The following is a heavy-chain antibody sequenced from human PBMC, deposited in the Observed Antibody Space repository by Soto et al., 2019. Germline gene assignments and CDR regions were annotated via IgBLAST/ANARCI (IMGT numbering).Heavy chain of an antibody. CDR2: IYYSGST. V-gene: IGHV4-59*08. J-gene: IGHJ6*04. CDR3: ARHRAFCSGKSCALGYYYSLDV. D-gene: IGHD2-2*01. Sequence: QVQLQESGPGLVKPSETLSLTCTVSGGSISSYYWSWIRQPPGKGLEWIGYIYYSGSTTYNPSLKSRVTISADTSKNQLSLNLSSGTAADTALYYCARHRAFCSGKSCALGYYYSLDVWGIGTTVTVSS. CDR1: GGSISSYY.